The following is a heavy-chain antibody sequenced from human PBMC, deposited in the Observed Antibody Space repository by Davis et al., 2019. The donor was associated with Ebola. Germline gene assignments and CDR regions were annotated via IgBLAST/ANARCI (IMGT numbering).Heavy chain of an antibody. D-gene: IGHD6-19*01. V-gene: IGHV3-48*03. CDR3: ARERSVYSSGWYGMI. CDR2: ISSSGSTI. Sequence: GESLKISCAASGFTFSSYEMNWVRQAPGKGLEWVSYISSSGSTIYYADSVKGRFTISRDNAKNSLYLQMNSLRAEDTAVYYCARERSVYSSGWYGMIWDQGTMVTVSS. J-gene: IGHJ3*02. CDR1: GFTFSSYE.